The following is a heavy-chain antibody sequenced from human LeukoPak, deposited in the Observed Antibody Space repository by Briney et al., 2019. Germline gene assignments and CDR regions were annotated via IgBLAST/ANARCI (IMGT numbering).Heavy chain of an antibody. Sequence: SQTVSLPCGISVDSVSRSSAAWQWICRSRSGGLEWLGRRWYRSKWNTDHAVSVNRRIPIHPHTTQNQFSLQPTTVPPEDTAVYYCARVSRGLPYGVDYWGQGTLVPVSS. CDR2: RWYRSKWNT. CDR3: ARVSRGLPYGVDY. D-gene: IGHD4/OR15-4a*01. J-gene: IGHJ4*02. V-gene: IGHV6-1*01. CDR1: VDSVSRSSAA.